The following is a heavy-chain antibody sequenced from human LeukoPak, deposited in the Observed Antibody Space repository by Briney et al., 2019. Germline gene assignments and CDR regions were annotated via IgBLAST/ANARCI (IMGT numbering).Heavy chain of an antibody. V-gene: IGHV1-8*01. CDR3: ARGPPNWGYDY. J-gene: IGHJ4*02. CDR1: GYTFTSYD. D-gene: IGHD7-27*01. Sequence: ASVKVSCKASGYTFTSYDINWVRQATGQGPEWMGWMSPNSGNTGYAQKFQGRVTMTRSTSMSTAYVELSSLRSEDTAVYYCARGPPNWGYDYWGQGTLVTVSS. CDR2: MSPNSGNT.